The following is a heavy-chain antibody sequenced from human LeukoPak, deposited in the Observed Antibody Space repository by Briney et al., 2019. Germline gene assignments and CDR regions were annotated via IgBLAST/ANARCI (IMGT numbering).Heavy chain of an antibody. CDR2: VNFDGSST. V-gene: IGHV3-74*01. CDR1: DFILRAYG. D-gene: IGHD2-15*01. Sequence: GGSLRLSCAASDFILRAYGMNWVRQAPGKGLVWVSHVNFDGSSTSYADSVKGRFTISRDNAKNTLYLQMNSLRVEDTAVYYCARGVDYGLDVWGQGTTVTVSS. CDR3: ARGVDYGLDV. J-gene: IGHJ6*02.